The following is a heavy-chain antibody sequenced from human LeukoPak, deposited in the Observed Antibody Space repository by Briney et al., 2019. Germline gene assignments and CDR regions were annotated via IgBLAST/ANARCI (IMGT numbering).Heavy chain of an antibody. CDR1: GGSFSGYY. CDR2: INHSGST. V-gene: IGHV4-34*01. J-gene: IGHJ4*02. Sequence: SETLSLTCAVYGGSFSGYYWSWIRPPPGKGLEWIGEINHSGSTNYNPSLKSRVTISVDTSKNQFSLKLSSVTAADTAVYYCARLPAARVDYWGQGTLVTVSS. D-gene: IGHD6-6*01. CDR3: ARLPAARVDY.